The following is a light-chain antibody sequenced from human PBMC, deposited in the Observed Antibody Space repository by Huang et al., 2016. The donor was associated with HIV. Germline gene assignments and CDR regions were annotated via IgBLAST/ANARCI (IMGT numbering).Light chain of an antibody. CDR1: QSVSSI. Sequence: EIVMTQSPATLSVSPGERSTLSCRASQSVSSILAWYQQKPGQAPRLLIYGASTGATGNQARFSDSGSGTHFTLTIGSMEAEDVAVDYCQQYNNWPRTFGQGTKVEIK. J-gene: IGKJ1*01. CDR2: GAS. CDR3: QQYNNWPRT. V-gene: IGKV3-15*01.